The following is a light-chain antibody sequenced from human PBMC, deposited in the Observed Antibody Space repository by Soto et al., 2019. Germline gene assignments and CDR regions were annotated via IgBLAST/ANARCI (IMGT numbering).Light chain of an antibody. CDR2: DAS. Sequence: EIVLTQSPATLSLSPGERATLSCRASQSVSSYLAWYQQKPGQAPRLLIYDASNRATGIPARFSGSGSGTDFTITISSLEPEDFAVYDCQQRSNWPTFGQGTKLEIK. CDR3: QQRSNWPT. CDR1: QSVSSY. J-gene: IGKJ2*01. V-gene: IGKV3-11*01.